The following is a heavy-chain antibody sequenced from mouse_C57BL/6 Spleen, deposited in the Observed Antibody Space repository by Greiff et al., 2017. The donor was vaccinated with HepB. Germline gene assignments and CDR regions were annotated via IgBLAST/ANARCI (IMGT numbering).Heavy chain of an antibody. D-gene: IGHD1-1*01. Sequence: VQLQQSGAELVKPGASVKLSCKASGYTFTEYTIHWVKQRSGQGLEWIGWFYPGSGSIKYNEKFKDKATLTADKSSSTVYMELSRLTSEDSAVYFCARRGLYYYGSSYYYAMDYWGQGTSVTVSS. V-gene: IGHV1-62-2*01. J-gene: IGHJ4*01. CDR2: FYPGSGSI. CDR1: GYTFTEYT. CDR3: ARRGLYYYGSSYYYAMDY.